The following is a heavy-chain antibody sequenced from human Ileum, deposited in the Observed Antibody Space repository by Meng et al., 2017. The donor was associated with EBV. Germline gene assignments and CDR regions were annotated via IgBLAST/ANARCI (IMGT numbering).Heavy chain of an antibody. Sequence: EVQLVESGGXVVKPGGSLRLSCAASGFTFSSYSMNWVRQAPGKGLEWVSSISSSSSYIYYADSVKGRFTISRDNAKNSLYLQMNSLRAEDTAVYYCARAPPYGPCFDYWGQGTLVTVSS. CDR1: GFTFSSYS. D-gene: IGHD4-17*01. CDR2: ISSSSSYI. CDR3: ARAPPYGPCFDY. V-gene: IGHV3-21*01. J-gene: IGHJ4*02.